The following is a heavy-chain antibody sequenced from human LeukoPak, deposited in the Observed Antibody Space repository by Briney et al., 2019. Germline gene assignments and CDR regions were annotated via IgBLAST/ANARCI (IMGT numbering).Heavy chain of an antibody. CDR3: ARVARDTAMVYFDY. CDR2: IYYSGST. CDR1: GYSISSGYY. Sequence: SETLSLTCTVSGYSISSGYYWGWIRQPPGKGLEWIGSIYYSGSTYYNPSLKSRVTISVDTSKNQFSLKLSSVTAADTAVYYCARVARDTAMVYFDYWGQGTLVTVSS. J-gene: IGHJ4*02. V-gene: IGHV4-38-2*02. D-gene: IGHD5-18*01.